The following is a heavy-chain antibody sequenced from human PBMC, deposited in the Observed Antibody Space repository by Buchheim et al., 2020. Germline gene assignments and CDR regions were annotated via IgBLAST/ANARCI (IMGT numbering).Heavy chain of an antibody. D-gene: IGHD3-3*01. CDR3: ARANDDFWSGYYMGRWFDP. V-gene: IGHV4-59*01. CDR2: IYYSGST. CDR1: GGSISSYY. Sequence: QVQLQESGPGLVKPSETLSLTCTVSGGSISSYYWSWIRQPPGKGLEWIGYIYYSGSTNYNPSLKSRVTISVDTSKNPFSLKLSSVTAADTAVYYCARANDDFWSGYYMGRWFDPWGQGTL. J-gene: IGHJ5*02.